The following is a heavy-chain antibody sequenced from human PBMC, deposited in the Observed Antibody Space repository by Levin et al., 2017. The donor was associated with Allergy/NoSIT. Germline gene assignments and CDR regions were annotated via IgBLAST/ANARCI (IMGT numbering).Heavy chain of an antibody. D-gene: IGHD6-6*01. CDR2: ISSSSSTI. CDR1: GFTFSSYS. J-gene: IGHJ6*02. Sequence: GGSLRLSCAASGFTFSSYSMNWVRQAPGKGLEWVSYISSSSSTIYYADSVKGRFTISRDNAKNSLYRQMNSLRDEDTAVYYCARDQGGQLVDYYYYYGMDVWGQGTTVTVSS. V-gene: IGHV3-48*02. CDR3: ARDQGGQLVDYYYYYGMDV.